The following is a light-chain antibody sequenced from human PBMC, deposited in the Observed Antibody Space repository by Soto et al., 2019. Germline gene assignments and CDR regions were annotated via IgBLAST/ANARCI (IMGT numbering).Light chain of an antibody. Sequence: DIPMTQSPSTLSASVGDRVTITCRASQSMNDWLAWFQQKPGKAPKVMIYDASSLQSGVPSRFSGSGSGTEFTLTIDGLQSDDVVTYYCLRYNAFSQTFGQATKVEL. CDR1: QSMNDW. V-gene: IGKV1-5*01. CDR3: LRYNAFSQT. CDR2: DAS. J-gene: IGKJ1*01.